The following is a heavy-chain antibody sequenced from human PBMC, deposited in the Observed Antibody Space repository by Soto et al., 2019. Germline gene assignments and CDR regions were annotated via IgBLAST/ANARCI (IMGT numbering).Heavy chain of an antibody. CDR2: IYYSGST. CDR3: AREVLLGYCDDLYDAFYI. D-gene: IGHD2-15*01. V-gene: IGHV4-59*01. Sequence: ETLSLTCTVSGGSISSYYWSWIRQPPGKGLEWIGYIYYSGSTNYNPSLKSRVTISVDTSKNQFSLKLSSVTAADTAVYYCAREVLLGYCDDLYDAFYICGQGTTVIVSS. CDR1: GGSISSYY. J-gene: IGHJ3*02.